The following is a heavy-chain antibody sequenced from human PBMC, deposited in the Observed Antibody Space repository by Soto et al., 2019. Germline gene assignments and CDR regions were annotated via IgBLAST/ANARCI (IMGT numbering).Heavy chain of an antibody. V-gene: IGHV3-33*01. CDR1: GSTFSKFG. CDR3: ARDGGSHGPSYFDS. J-gene: IGHJ4*02. D-gene: IGHD3-16*01. CDR2: IWYDGSNK. Sequence: VQLVESGGGVVQPGRSLRLSCVASGSTFSKFGMHWVRQAPGKGPEWVAVIWYDGSNKYHGESVKGRFSISRDNSKNTVYLDISSLRTEDTAVYYCARDGGSHGPSYFDSWGQGSLVIVSS.